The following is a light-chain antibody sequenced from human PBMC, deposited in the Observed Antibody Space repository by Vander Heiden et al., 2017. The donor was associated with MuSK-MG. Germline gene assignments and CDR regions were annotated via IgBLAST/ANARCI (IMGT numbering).Light chain of an antibody. V-gene: IGKV3-20*01. CDR2: GAS. CDR3: QQYAYSPGT. J-gene: IGKJ1*01. Sequence: EIVLTQSPGTLSLSPGLRATLSCRASQSLRTGNLAWYQQKPDQSPRLLIYGASSRATGIPDRFSGSGSGTDFTLTITGLESEDFAVYYCQQYAYSPGTFGQGTKVEIK. CDR1: QSLRTGN.